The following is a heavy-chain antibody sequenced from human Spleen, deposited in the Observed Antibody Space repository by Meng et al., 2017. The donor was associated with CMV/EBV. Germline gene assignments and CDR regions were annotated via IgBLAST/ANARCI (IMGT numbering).Heavy chain of an antibody. CDR2: IYNSGNT. Sequence: SETLSLTCTVPAGSISSCYWSWIRQPPGKGLEGMGYIYNSGNTNYNPSLKSGVTISIDTSKNQFSLKLSSVTAAATAVYYCARDYITSYYYYGMDVWGQGTTVTVSS. CDR3: ARDYITSYYYYGMDV. V-gene: IGHV4-59*01. D-gene: IGHD3-10*01. CDR1: AGSISSCY. J-gene: IGHJ6*02.